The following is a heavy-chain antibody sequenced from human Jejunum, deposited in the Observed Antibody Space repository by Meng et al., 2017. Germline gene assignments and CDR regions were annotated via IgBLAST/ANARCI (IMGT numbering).Heavy chain of an antibody. CDR1: GASMSSGNYY. CDR2: IYYSGST. Sequence: QMPRTESGPGLVHPSQPLSLTCTVSGASMSSGNYYWTWIRQHPGKGLEWIGYIYYSGSTYYNPSLQSLVTISIDMSENQFSLKLTSVTAADTAVYYCARVNWTSSYWYFDLWGRGTLVTVSS. D-gene: IGHD1-1*01. CDR3: ARVNWTSSYWYFDL. V-gene: IGHV4-31*01. J-gene: IGHJ2*01.